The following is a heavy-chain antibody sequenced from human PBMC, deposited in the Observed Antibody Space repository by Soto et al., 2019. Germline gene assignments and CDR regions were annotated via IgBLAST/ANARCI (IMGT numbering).Heavy chain of an antibody. Sequence: SETLSLTCTISDGSVSSSSYSWGWIRQPPGKGLEWIGTIYYSENTYYNPSLMSRVTISVDTSKNQFSLKLSSVTAADTAVYYCARLNGYCISTNCHGYYGMDVWGQGTTVTVSS. J-gene: IGHJ6*02. D-gene: IGHD2-2*01. CDR3: ARLNGYCISTNCHGYYGMDV. CDR2: IYYSENT. CDR1: DGSVSSSSYS. V-gene: IGHV4-39*01.